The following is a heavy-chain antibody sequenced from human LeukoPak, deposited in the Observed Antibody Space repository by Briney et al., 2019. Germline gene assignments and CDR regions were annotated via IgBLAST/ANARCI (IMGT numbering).Heavy chain of an antibody. J-gene: IGHJ6*03. CDR3: ARSIAAAGFPYYYYYYMDV. CDR1: GYTFTSYD. V-gene: IGHV1-8*01. Sequence: ASVKVSCKASGYTFTSYDINWVRQATGQGLEWMGWMNPNSGNTGYAQKFQGRVTMTRNTSISTAYMELSSLRSEDTAVYYCARSIAAAGFPYYYYYYMDVWGKGTTVTISS. CDR2: MNPNSGNT. D-gene: IGHD6-13*01.